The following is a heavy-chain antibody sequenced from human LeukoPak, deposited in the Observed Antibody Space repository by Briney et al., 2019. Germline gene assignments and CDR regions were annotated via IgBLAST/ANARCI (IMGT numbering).Heavy chain of an antibody. Sequence: GGSLRLSCAASGFTFSSYSMNWVRQAPGKGLEWVSSISSSSSYIYYADSVKGRFTISRDNAKNSLYLQMNSLRAEDTAVYYCAREGYDFWSGYSYYYYYMDVWGKGSTVTVSS. D-gene: IGHD3-3*01. CDR3: AREGYDFWSGYSYYYYYMDV. CDR1: GFTFSSYS. CDR2: ISSSSSYI. V-gene: IGHV3-21*01. J-gene: IGHJ6*03.